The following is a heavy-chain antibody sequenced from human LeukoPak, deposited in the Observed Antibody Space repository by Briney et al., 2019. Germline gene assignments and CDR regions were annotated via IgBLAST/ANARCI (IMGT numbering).Heavy chain of an antibody. Sequence: ASVKVSCKASGYTFTSYDINWVRQAAGQGLEWMGWMNPNSGNTGYAQKFQGRVTITRNTSISTAYMELSSLRSEDTAVYYCARGRSIKTTVTTECAFDIWGQGTMVTVSS. CDR2: MNPNSGNT. CDR3: ARGRSIKTTVTTECAFDI. J-gene: IGHJ3*02. D-gene: IGHD4-17*01. CDR1: GYTFTSYD. V-gene: IGHV1-8*03.